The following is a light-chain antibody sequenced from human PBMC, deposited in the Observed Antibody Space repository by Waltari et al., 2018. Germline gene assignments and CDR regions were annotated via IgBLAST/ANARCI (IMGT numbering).Light chain of an antibody. Sequence: DIVLTQSPASLSLSPGEGATLSCRASQSVRNYLTWYQQKPGQAPRLLIYDTSIRATGIPARFSGSGSGTDFTLTIGSVEPEDFAVYYCQQREDWPLTFGGGTKVEIK. J-gene: IGKJ4*01. CDR3: QQREDWPLT. V-gene: IGKV3-11*01. CDR2: DTS. CDR1: QSVRNY.